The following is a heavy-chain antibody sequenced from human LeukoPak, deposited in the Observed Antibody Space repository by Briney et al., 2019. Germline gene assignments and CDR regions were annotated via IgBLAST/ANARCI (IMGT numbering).Heavy chain of an antibody. J-gene: IGHJ5*02. V-gene: IGHV4-59*01. Sequence: SETLSLTCAASGVSISSYYLSWIRQTPGKGLERVGYIYYSGSTNYNPSLKSQVTISVDTSKNQISLKLSSVTAADTAVYYCARLLTTEGDWFDPWGQGTLVTVSS. CDR3: ARLLTTEGDWFDP. D-gene: IGHD2/OR15-2a*01. CDR1: GVSISSYY. CDR2: IYYSGST.